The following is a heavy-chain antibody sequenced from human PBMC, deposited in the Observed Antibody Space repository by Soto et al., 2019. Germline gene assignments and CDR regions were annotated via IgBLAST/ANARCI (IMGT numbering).Heavy chain of an antibody. CDR2: IYYSGST. CDR1: GGSISSYY. D-gene: IGHD6-13*01. Sequence: SETLSLTCTVSGGSISSYYWSWIRQPPGKGLEWIGYIYYSGSTNYNPSLKSRVTISVDTSKNQFSLKLSSVTAADTAVYYCARWYSSSWYRYFDYWGQGTLVTVSS. CDR3: ARWYSSSWYRYFDY. V-gene: IGHV4-59*08. J-gene: IGHJ4*02.